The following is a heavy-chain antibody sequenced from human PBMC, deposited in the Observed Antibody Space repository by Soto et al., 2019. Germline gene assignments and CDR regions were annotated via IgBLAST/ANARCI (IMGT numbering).Heavy chain of an antibody. V-gene: IGHV3-23*01. D-gene: IGHD2-15*01. J-gene: IGHJ5*02. CDR1: GFTFSSYA. CDR3: TKGDIVVVLFPWFDP. CDR2: ISGSGGST. Sequence: QPGGSLRLSCAASGFTFSSYAMSWVRQAPGKGLEWVSAISGSGGSTYYADSVKGRFTISRDNSKNTLYLQMNSLRAEDTAVYYCTKGDIVVVLFPWFDPWGQGILVTVSS.